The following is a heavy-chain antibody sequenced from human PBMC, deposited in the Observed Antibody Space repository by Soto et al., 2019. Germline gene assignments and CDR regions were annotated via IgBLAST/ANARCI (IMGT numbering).Heavy chain of an antibody. Sequence: QVQLVQSGTEVKRPGDSVKVSCKASGYTFTGYYVHWVRQAPGQGLEWMGWINPNSGDTYLAQRFQGRVTMSRDTSIGTAYMELRGLPSDDTAEYYCAKGGAIVAAGTRVYLYNAMDVWGQGTTVTVSS. CDR2: INPNSGDT. D-gene: IGHD1-26*01. V-gene: IGHV1-2*02. J-gene: IGHJ6*02. CDR3: AKGGAIVAAGTRVYLYNAMDV. CDR1: GYTFTGYY.